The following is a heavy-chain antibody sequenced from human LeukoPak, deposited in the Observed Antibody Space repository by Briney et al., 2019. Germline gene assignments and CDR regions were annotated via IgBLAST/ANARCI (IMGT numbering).Heavy chain of an antibody. V-gene: IGHV3-23*01. Sequence: GGSLRLSCAASGFTFSDYYMSWIRQAPGKGLEWVSAISGSGGSTYYADSVKGRFTISRDNSKNTLYLQMNSLRAEDTAVYYCAKARFGDYDAFDIWGQGTMVTVSS. D-gene: IGHD4-17*01. CDR1: GFTFSDYY. CDR2: ISGSGGST. CDR3: AKARFGDYDAFDI. J-gene: IGHJ3*02.